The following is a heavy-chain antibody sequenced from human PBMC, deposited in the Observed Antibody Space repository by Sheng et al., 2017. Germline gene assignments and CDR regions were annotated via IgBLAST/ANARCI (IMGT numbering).Heavy chain of an antibody. CDR1: GFTFSSYA. CDR2: ISGSGGST. Sequence: EVQLLESGGGLVQPGGSLRLSCAASGFTFSSYAMSWVRQAPGKGLEWVSGISGSGGSTYYADSVKGRFIISRDNSKNTLYLQMNSLRAEDTAVYYCAKDGTHYVDTAADYWGQGTLVTV. CDR3: AKDGTHYVDTAADY. D-gene: IGHD5-18*01. J-gene: IGHJ4*02. V-gene: IGHV3-23*01.